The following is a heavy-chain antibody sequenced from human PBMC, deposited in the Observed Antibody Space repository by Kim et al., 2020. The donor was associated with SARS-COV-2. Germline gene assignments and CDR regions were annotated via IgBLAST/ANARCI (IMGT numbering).Heavy chain of an antibody. CDR3: ARGPGLVVMSRKWYFDL. J-gene: IGHJ2*01. Sequence: SETLSLTCAVYGGSFSGYYWSWIRQPPGKGLEWIGEINHSGSTNYNPSLKSRVTISVDTSKNQFSLKLSSVTAADTAVYYCARGPGLVVMSRKWYFDLWG. V-gene: IGHV4-34*01. CDR1: GGSFSGYY. CDR2: INHSGST. D-gene: IGHD2-21*01.